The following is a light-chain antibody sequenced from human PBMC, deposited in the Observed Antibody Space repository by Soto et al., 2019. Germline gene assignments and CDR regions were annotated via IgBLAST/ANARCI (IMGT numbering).Light chain of an antibody. J-gene: IGLJ1*01. Sequence: QSVLTQPASVSGSPRQSITISCTGTSSDGGGYNYVSWYQQHPAKAPKLMIYEVSNRPSRVSNRFSGSKSGNTASLTISGRQAEDEADYYCSSYTRSSTSYVFGTGTKVTVL. CDR1: SSDGGGYNY. CDR2: EVS. CDR3: SSYTRSSTSYV. V-gene: IGLV2-14*01.